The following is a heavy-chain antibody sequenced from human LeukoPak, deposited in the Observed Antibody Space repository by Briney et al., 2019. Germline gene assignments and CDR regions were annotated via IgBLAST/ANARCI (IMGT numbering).Heavy chain of an antibody. CDR3: ARRNYYYYYMDV. Sequence: SETLSLTCAVYGGSFSGYYWSWIRQPPGKGLEWIGEINHSGSTNYNPSLKSRVTISVDASKNQFSLKLSSVTAADTAVYYCARRNYYYYYMDVWGKGTTVTISS. CDR2: INHSGST. V-gene: IGHV4-34*01. CDR1: GGSFSGYY. J-gene: IGHJ6*03.